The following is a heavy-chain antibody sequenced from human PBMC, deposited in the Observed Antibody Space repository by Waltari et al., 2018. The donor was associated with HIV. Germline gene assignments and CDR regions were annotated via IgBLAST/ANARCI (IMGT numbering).Heavy chain of an antibody. CDR1: GFGLRHSS. V-gene: IGHV3-7*03. CDR3: VRDDPGYGPIDF. J-gene: IGHJ4*02. CDR2: IRRGNNEK. D-gene: IGHD3-10*01. Sequence: DVYLVESWGGVVPTGRSIRLPCDASGFGLRHSSLNWVRQSPMRGLEWVASIRRGNNEKNYLDSVRGRFVISRDNSESSVYLQMDSLREEDTATYFCVRDDPGYGPIDFWGQGTLVTV.